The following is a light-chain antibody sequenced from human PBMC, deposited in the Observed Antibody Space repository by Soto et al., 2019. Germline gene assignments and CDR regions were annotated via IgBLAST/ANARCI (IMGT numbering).Light chain of an antibody. Sequence: DLVVTQTPLSVSVSPGQPASISCKSSQSLLHSDGKNYVYWYLQKAGQPPQLLIYEVSNRFSGVPDRFGGGGSGTDFPLQIRRVEPEDVGVYYCMQAVEVPPGYTFGQGTKLEIK. CDR3: MQAVEVPPGYT. CDR1: QSLLHSDGKNY. V-gene: IGKV2D-29*01. CDR2: EVS. J-gene: IGKJ2*01.